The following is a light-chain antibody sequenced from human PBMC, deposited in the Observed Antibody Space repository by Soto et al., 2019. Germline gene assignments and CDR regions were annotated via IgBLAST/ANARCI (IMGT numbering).Light chain of an antibody. Sequence: DIQMTQSPSSLSASVGDRVTITCRASQGISNYLAWYQQKPGKVPKLLIYAASTLQSGVPSRFSGSGSGTDFTRTISSLHTEDVATYYCQKYNSAPWTFGQGTKVEIK. J-gene: IGKJ1*01. CDR2: AAS. CDR3: QKYNSAPWT. CDR1: QGISNY. V-gene: IGKV1-27*01.